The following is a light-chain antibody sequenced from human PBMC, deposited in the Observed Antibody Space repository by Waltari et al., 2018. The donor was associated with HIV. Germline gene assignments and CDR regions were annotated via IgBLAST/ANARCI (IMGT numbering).Light chain of an antibody. V-gene: IGLV4-69*01. CDR2: LNSDGSH. CDR1: SGHSSYA. CDR3: QTWDTGIL. J-gene: IGLJ2*01. Sequence: QLVLTQSPSASASLGASVKLTCTLSSGHSSYAIAWHQQQPEKGPRYLMKLNSDGSHSKGDGSPDRFAGSSSGAERYLTISSLQSEDEADYYCQTWDTGILFGGGTKLTVL.